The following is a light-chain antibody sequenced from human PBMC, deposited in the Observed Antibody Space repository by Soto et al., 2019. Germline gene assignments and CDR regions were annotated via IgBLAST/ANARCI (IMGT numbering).Light chain of an antibody. CDR1: QSISSY. CDR2: AAS. V-gene: IGKV1-39*01. Sequence: DIQMTQSPSSLSASVGDRVTITCRASQSISSYLNWYQQKPGKAPKLLIYAASSLQSGVPSRFSGSGSGTDFTLTISSLQPEDFANYYCQQYDSYSTFGGGTKVDIK. J-gene: IGKJ4*01. CDR3: QQYDSYST.